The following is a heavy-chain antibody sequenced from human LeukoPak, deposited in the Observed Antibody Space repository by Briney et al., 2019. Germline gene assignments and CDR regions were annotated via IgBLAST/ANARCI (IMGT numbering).Heavy chain of an antibody. V-gene: IGHV3-74*01. CDR1: GFTFSSYW. CDR3: ASRATDWYRDSNWFDP. Sequence: GGSLRLSCAASGFTFSSYWMHWVRQAPGKGLVWVSRINSDGSSTSYADSVKGRFTISRDNAKNTLYLQMNSLRAEDTAVYYCASRATDWYRDSNWFDPWGQGTLVTVS. D-gene: IGHD3-9*01. CDR2: INSDGSST. J-gene: IGHJ5*02.